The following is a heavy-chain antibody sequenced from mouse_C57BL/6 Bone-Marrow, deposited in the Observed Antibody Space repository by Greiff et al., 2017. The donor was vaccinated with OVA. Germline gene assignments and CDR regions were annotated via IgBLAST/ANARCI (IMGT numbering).Heavy chain of an antibody. CDR1: GFTFSDYG. CDR2: ISSGSSTI. CDR3: ARTIIWDFDY. V-gene: IGHV5-17*01. Sequence: EVMLVESGGGLVKPGGSLKLSCAASGFTFSDYGMHWVRQAPEKGLEWVAYISSGSSTIYYADTVKGRFTISRDNAKNTLFLQMTSLRSEDTAMYYCARTIIWDFDYWGQGTTLTVSS. D-gene: IGHD1-1*01. J-gene: IGHJ2*01.